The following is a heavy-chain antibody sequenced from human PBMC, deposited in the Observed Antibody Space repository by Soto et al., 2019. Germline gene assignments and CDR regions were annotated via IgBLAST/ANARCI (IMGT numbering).Heavy chain of an antibody. J-gene: IGHJ3*02. CDR3: AREVDYYGSGSVAFDI. CDR1: GGTFSSYT. V-gene: IGHV1-69*04. D-gene: IGHD3-10*01. Sequence: AASVKVSCKASGGTFSSYTISWVRQAPGQGLEWMGRIIPILGIANYAQRFQGRVTITADKSTSTAYMELSSLRSEDTAVYYCAREVDYYGSGSVAFDIWGQGTMVTVSS. CDR2: IIPILGIA.